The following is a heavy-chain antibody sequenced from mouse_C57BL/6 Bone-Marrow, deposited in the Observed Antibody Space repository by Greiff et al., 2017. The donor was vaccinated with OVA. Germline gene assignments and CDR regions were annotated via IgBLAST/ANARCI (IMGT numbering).Heavy chain of an antibody. J-gene: IGHJ1*03. CDR2: ISDGGSYT. CDR3: AREGFITTVVARYFDV. Sequence: EVKLVESGGGLVKPGGSLKLSCAASGFTFSSYAMSWVRQTPEKRLEWVATISDGGSYTYYPDNVKGRFTISRDNAKNNLYLQMSHLKSEDTAMYYCAREGFITTVVARYFDVWGTGTTVTVSS. V-gene: IGHV5-4*01. D-gene: IGHD1-1*01. CDR1: GFTFSSYA.